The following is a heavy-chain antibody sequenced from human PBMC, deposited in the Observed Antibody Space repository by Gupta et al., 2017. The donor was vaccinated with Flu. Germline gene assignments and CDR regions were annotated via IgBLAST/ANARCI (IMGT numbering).Heavy chain of an antibody. CDR3: ARDVGREILEWLLLHDAFDI. Sequence: LEWVANIKQDGSEKYYVDSVKGRFTISRDNAKNSLYLQMNSLRAEDTAVYYCARDVGREILEWLLLHDAFDIWGQVTMVTVSS. J-gene: IGHJ3*02. D-gene: IGHD3-3*01. CDR2: IKQDGSEK. V-gene: IGHV3-7*01.